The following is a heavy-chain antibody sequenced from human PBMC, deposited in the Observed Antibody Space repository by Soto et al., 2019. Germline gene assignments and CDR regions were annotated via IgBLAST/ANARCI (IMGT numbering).Heavy chain of an antibody. Sequence: PGGSLRLSCAASGFTFSSYGMHWVRQAPGKGLEWVAVISYDGSNKYYADSVKGRFTISRDNSKNTLYLHMNSLRAEDTAVYYCAKDLPSVGSGAFDIWGQGTMVTVAS. J-gene: IGHJ3*02. CDR3: AKDLPSVGSGAFDI. D-gene: IGHD6-19*01. CDR1: GFTFSSYG. V-gene: IGHV3-30*18. CDR2: ISYDGSNK.